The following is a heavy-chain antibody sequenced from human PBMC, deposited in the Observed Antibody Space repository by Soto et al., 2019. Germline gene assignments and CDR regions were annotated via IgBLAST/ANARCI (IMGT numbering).Heavy chain of an antibody. CDR2: ISSSGNYI. J-gene: IGHJ4*02. CDR3: ANGYGSTI. Sequence: GSLRLSCAASGFTFSSYGMNWVRQAPGKGLEWVSSISSSGNYIYYADSVKGRFTISRDNAKNSLYLQMNSLRAEDTAVYYCANGYGSTIWGQGTLVTVSS. V-gene: IGHV3-21*01. CDR1: GFTFSSYG. D-gene: IGHD3-10*01.